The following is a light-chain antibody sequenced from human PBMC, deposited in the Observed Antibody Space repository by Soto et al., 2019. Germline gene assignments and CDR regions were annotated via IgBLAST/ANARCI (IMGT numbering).Light chain of an antibody. V-gene: IGKV3-20*01. CDR3: QQSGYSPIT. J-gene: IGKJ5*01. CDR1: QSVYSSY. CDR2: GAS. Sequence: EIVLTQSPGTLSLSPGERATLSCMASQSVYSSYLSWYLQRRGQAPRLLMFGASSRATGIPDRFSGSGSGTDFTLTIYRLEPEDFAVYYCQQSGYSPITFGQGTRLEI.